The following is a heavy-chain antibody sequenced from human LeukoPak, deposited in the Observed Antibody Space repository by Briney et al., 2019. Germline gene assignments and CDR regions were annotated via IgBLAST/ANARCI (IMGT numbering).Heavy chain of an antibody. J-gene: IGHJ4*02. D-gene: IGHD2-2*01. CDR3: ARGVREGYFDY. V-gene: IGHV4-34*01. CDR1: GGSFSGYY. CDR2: INHSGST. Sequence: PSETLSLTCAVYGGSFSGYYWSWIRQPPGKGLEWIGEINHSGSTNYNPSLKSRVTISVDTSKNQFSLKLSSVTAADTAVYYCARGVREGYFDYWGQGTLVTVSS.